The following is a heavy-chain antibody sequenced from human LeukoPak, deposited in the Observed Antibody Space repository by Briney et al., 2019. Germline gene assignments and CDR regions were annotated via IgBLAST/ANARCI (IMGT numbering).Heavy chain of an antibody. D-gene: IGHD3-22*01. Sequence: GRSLRLSCAASGFTFSSYGMHWVRQAPGKGLEWVAVIWYDGSNKYYADSVKGRFTISRDNSKNTLYLQMNSLRAEDTAVYCCARWRSSGYLLDYWGQGTLVTVSS. CDR2: IWYDGSNK. CDR1: GFTFSSYG. J-gene: IGHJ4*02. V-gene: IGHV3-33*01. CDR3: ARWRSSGYLLDY.